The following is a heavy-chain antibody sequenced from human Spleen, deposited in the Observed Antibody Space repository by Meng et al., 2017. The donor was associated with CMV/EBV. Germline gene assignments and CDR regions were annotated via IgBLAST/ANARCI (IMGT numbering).Heavy chain of an antibody. J-gene: IGHJ5*02. CDR2: ISSSSSTI. V-gene: IGHV3-48*04. CDR3: ARGSASSCYSGCWFDP. Sequence: GGSLRLSCAASGFTFSSYCMNWVRQAPGKGLEWVSYISSSSSTIYYADSVKGRFTISRDNAKNSLYLQMNSLRAEDTAVYYCARGSASSCYSGCWFDPWGQGTLVTVSS. CDR1: GFTFSSYC. D-gene: IGHD2-15*01.